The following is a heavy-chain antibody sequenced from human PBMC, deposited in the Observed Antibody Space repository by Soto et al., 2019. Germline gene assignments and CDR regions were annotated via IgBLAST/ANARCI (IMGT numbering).Heavy chain of an antibody. V-gene: IGHV4-39*01. J-gene: IGHJ4*02. D-gene: IGHD1-26*01. CDR1: GGSISSNGYY. CDR3: ARRPKRGSYSWCFDY. CDR2: VSYSGSA. Sequence: QLQLQESGPGLVKPSETLSLTCPVSGGSISSNGYYWGCIRQPPGKGLEWIGSVSYSGSANYNPSLKSRLTMSVDPSKNPFSLQLISVTAADTAVYYCARRPKRGSYSWCFDYWGQGTMVTVSS.